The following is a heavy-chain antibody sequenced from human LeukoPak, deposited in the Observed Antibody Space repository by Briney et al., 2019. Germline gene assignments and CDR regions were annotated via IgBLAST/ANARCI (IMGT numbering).Heavy chain of an antibody. V-gene: IGHV5-51*01. CDR1: GYSFTSYW. CDR2: IYPGDSDT. D-gene: IGHD2-21*01. J-gene: IGHJ3*02. Sequence: GESLKISCQASGYSFTSYWIGWVRQMPGKGLEWMGIIYPGDSDTRYSPSFQGQVTISADKSISTAYLQWRSLKASDTAMYYCARQYCVGDVCYSIIWGQGTMVTVSS. CDR3: ARQYCVGDVCYSII.